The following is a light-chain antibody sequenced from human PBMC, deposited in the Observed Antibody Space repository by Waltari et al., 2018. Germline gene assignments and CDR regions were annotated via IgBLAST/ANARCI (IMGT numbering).Light chain of an antibody. CDR3: QSYDSSLSGWV. CDR1: RSNIGAGSD. Sequence: QSVLTQPPAVSGAPGQRVTIPSTRSRSNIGAGSDVHWYQQLPGPAPKLLIYGNSNRPSGVPDRFSGSKSGTSASLAITGLQAEDEADYYCQSYDSSLSGWVFGGGTKLTVL. J-gene: IGLJ3*02. V-gene: IGLV1-40*01. CDR2: GNS.